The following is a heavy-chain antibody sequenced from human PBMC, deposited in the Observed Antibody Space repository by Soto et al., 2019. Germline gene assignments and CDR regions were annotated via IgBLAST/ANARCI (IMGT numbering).Heavy chain of an antibody. CDR3: ARGRWAASGTPTLDY. CDR2: ISGGTSRT. Sequence: EVQLLESGGGLVQPGGSLRLSCAASGFTFSSYAMSWVRQAPGKGLEWVSAISGGTSRTYYADSVKGRFTISRDTSKNTLYLQRNSLRAEDTALYYCARGRWAASGTPTLDYWGQGTLVTVSS. D-gene: IGHD6-13*01. J-gene: IGHJ4*02. V-gene: IGHV3-23*01. CDR1: GFTFSSYA.